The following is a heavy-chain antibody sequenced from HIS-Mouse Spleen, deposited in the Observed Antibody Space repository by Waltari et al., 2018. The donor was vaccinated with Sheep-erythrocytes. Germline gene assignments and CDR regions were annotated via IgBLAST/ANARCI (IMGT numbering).Heavy chain of an antibody. CDR1: GGSISSSSYY. D-gene: IGHD6-6*01. CDR3: ARVSVAARFDY. Sequence: QLQLQESGPGLVKPSETLSLTCTVSGGSISSSSYYWGWIRQPPGKGLEWIGSIYYSGSTYHSPSLKSRVTISVDTSKNQFSLKLSSVTAADTAVYYCARVSVAARFDYWGQGTLVTVSS. J-gene: IGHJ4*02. CDR2: IYYSGST. V-gene: IGHV4-39*07.